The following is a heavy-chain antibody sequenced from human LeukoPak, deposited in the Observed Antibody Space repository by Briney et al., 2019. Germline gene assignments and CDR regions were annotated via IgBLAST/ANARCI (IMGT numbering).Heavy chain of an antibody. CDR3: AIIAAADPVDY. Sequence: GASVKVSCTASGYTFTSYAMHWVRPAPGQRLEWMGWINAGNGNTKYSQKFQGRVTITRDTSASTAYMELSSLRSEDTAVYYCAIIAAADPVDYWGQGTLVTVSS. CDR1: GYTFTSYA. J-gene: IGHJ4*02. V-gene: IGHV1-3*01. D-gene: IGHD6-13*01. CDR2: INAGNGNT.